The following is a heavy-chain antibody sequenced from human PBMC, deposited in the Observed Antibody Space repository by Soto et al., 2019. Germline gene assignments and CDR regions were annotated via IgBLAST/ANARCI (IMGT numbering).Heavy chain of an antibody. V-gene: IGHV3-23*01. J-gene: IGHJ4*02. CDR2: ISTGGGTT. CDR1: GFTFSSYA. Sequence: GSLRLSCAASGFTFSSYAMSWVRQAPGKGLEWVSAISTGGGTTYYADSVKGRFTISRDNSKNTLYLQMNSLSAEDTAVYYCVKGSSGYYYDYWGQGTLVTVSS. CDR3: VKGSSGYYYDY. D-gene: IGHD3-22*01.